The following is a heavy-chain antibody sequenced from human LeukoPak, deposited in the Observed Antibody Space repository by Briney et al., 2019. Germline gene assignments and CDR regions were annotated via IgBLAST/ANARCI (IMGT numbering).Heavy chain of an antibody. V-gene: IGHV4-4*02. CDR2: IYHSGRT. Sequence: PSETLSLTCTVSGGSISSSDWWSWVRQPPGKGLEWIGEIYHSGRTNYNPSLKSRVTMSVDKSKNQFSLKLISVTAADTAVYYCAREKGIIRGVHASWFDPWGQGILVTVSS. CDR1: GGSISSSDW. J-gene: IGHJ5*02. CDR3: AREKGIIRGVHASWFDP. D-gene: IGHD3-10*01.